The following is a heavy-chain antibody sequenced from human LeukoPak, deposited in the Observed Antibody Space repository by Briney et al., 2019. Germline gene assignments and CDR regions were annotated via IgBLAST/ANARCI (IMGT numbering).Heavy chain of an antibody. Sequence: GGSLRLSCAASGFTFSSYWMHWVRQAPGKGLVWVSNINSDGSTTTYADSVKGRFTISRDNAENTLYLQMNSLRAEDTAVYYCARGYNWNVVRYNWFDPWGQGTLVTVSS. CDR1: GFTFSSYW. J-gene: IGHJ5*02. CDR2: INSDGSTT. V-gene: IGHV3-74*01. CDR3: ARGYNWNVVRYNWFDP. D-gene: IGHD1-1*01.